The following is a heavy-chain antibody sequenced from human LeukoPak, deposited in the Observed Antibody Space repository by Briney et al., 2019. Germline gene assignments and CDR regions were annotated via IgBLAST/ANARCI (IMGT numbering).Heavy chain of an antibody. CDR3: ARVGGYGYYYYYYMDV. CDR2: INPNGGGT. J-gene: IGHJ6*03. Sequence: ASVKVSCKASGYTFTGYYMHWVRQAPGQGLEWMGRINPNGGGTNYAQKFQGRVTMTRDTSISTAYMELSRLRSDDTAVYYCARVGGYGYYYYYYMDVWGKGTTVTVSS. V-gene: IGHV1-2*06. D-gene: IGHD3-22*01. CDR1: GYTFTGYY.